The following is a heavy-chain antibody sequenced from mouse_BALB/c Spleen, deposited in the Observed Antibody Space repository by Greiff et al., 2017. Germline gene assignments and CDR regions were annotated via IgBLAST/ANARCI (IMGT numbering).Heavy chain of an antibody. CDR1: GFTFTDYY. J-gene: IGHJ3*01. CDR2: IRNKANGYTT. Sequence: EVKVVESGGGLVQPGGSLRLSCATSGFTFTDYYMSWVRQPPGKALEWLGFIRNKANGYTTEYSASVKGRFTISRDNSQSILYLHMNTLRAEDSATYYCAREGVPAYWGQGTLVTVSA. V-gene: IGHV7-3*02. CDR3: AREGVPAY.